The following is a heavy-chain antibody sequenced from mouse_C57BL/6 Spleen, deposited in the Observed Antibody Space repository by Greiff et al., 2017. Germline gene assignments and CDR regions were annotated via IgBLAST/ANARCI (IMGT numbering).Heavy chain of an antibody. CDR2: ISYDGSN. CDR3: AREGTEFDY. CDR1: GYSITSGYY. J-gene: IGHJ2*01. V-gene: IGHV3-6*01. Sequence: EVQLQESGPGLVKPSQSLSLTCSVTGYSITSGYYWNWIRQFPGNKLEWMGYISYDGSNNYNPSLKNRISITRDTSKNQFFLKLNSVTTEDTATYYCAREGTEFDYWGQGTTLTVSS. D-gene: IGHD3-3*01.